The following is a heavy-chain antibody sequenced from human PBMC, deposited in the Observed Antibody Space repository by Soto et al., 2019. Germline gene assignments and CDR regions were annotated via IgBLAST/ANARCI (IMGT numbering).Heavy chain of an antibody. CDR1: GGSISNAAYS. CDR3: ARERGGYGLFDS. CDR2: IYPSGMP. V-gene: IGHV4-30-2*01. D-gene: IGHD5-18*01. Sequence: SETLSLTCTVSGGSISNAAYSWSWVRQPPGKGLEWIGYIYPSGMPFYNPSLRSRVTISIDRSNDQFSLNLKSVTAADTAVYYCARERGGYGLFDSWGQGTLVTVSS. J-gene: IGHJ4*02.